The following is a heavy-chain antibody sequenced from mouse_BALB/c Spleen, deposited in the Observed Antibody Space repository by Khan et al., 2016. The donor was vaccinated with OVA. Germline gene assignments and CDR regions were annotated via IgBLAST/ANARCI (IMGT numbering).Heavy chain of an antibody. J-gene: IGHJ3*01. Sequence: VQLKESGPGLVKPSQSLSLTCTVTGYSITSDYAWNWLRQFPGNKLEWMGYISYSGITSYTPSLKSRISITRETSKNQFFLQLTSVTTEDTATYYCARGRSYWGQGTLVTVSA. D-gene: IGHD3-3*01. CDR3: ARGRSY. CDR2: ISYSGIT. CDR1: GYSITSDYA. V-gene: IGHV3-2*02.